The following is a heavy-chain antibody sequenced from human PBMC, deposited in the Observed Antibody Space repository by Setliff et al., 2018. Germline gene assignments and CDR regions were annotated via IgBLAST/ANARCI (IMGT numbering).Heavy chain of an antibody. CDR3: ARERVGRYYYYHMDV. V-gene: IGHV3-11*05. J-gene: IGHJ6*03. Sequence: PGGSLRLSCEASGFTFSDHFMSWIRQAPGRGLEWVSFISRIPRVTYYGVSVKGRFIISRDNAKNSLYLQMNSLRDEDTAVYYCARERVGRYYYYHMDVWGKGTTVTVSS. CDR2: ISRIPRVT. D-gene: IGHD1-26*01. CDR1: GFTFSDHF.